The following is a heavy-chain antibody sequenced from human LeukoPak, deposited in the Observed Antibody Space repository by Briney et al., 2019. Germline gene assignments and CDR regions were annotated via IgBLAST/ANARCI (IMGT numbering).Heavy chain of an antibody. J-gene: IGHJ3*02. D-gene: IGHD3-22*01. Sequence: PSQTLSPTSTLSGGSVTRYSCRWIRPPPEKGLEWIGYIYYSGRTRYKPALKSRVKISVETSKDQSSLKLRSVRAADTAVYYCAGERSSTCYYDSSGYYNDAFDIWGQGTMVTVSS. V-gene: IGHV4-59*02. CDR2: IYYSGRT. CDR1: GGSVTRYS. CDR3: AGERSSTCYYDSSGYYNDAFDI.